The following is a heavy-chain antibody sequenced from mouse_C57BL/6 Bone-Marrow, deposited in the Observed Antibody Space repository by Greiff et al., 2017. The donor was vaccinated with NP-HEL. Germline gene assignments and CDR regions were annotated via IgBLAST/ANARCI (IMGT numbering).Heavy chain of an antibody. D-gene: IGHD2-12*01. CDR1: GYAFSSSW. Sequence: QVQLKQSGPELVKPGASVKISCKASGYAFSSSWMNWVKQRPGKGLEWIGRIYPGDGDTNYNGKFKGKATLTADKSSSTAYMQLSSLTSEDSAVYFCGGVYDGFAYWGQGTLVTVSA. CDR2: IYPGDGDT. V-gene: IGHV1-82*01. J-gene: IGHJ3*01. CDR3: GGVYDGFAY.